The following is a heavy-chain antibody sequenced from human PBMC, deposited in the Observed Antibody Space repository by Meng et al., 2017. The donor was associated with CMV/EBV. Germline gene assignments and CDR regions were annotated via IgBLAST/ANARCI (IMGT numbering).Heavy chain of an antibody. D-gene: IGHD3-22*01. Sequence: ASVKVSCKASGHTFTSYYMHWVRQAPGQGLEWMGIINPSGGSTSYAQKFQGRVTMTRDTSTGTVYMELSSLRSGDTAVYYCARTAVPPYYYDSSGYSMDVWGQGTTVTVSS. CDR1: GHTFTSYY. J-gene: IGHJ6*02. CDR3: ARTAVPPYYYDSSGYSMDV. V-gene: IGHV1-46*01. CDR2: INPSGGST.